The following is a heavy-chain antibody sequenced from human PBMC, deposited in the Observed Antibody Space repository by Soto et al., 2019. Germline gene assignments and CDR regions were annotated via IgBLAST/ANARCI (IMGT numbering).Heavy chain of an antibody. CDR3: ARGARGYSYG. Sequence: QLQLQESGPGLVKPSETLSLTCTVSGGSISSSSYYWGWIRQPPGKGLEWIGSIYYSGSTYYNPSLKSRVTISVETSENQFSLRLTSVTAADTAVNYCARGARGYSYGWGQGTLVTVSS. D-gene: IGHD5-18*01. CDR1: GGSISSSSYY. CDR2: IYYSGST. V-gene: IGHV4-39*01. J-gene: IGHJ4*02.